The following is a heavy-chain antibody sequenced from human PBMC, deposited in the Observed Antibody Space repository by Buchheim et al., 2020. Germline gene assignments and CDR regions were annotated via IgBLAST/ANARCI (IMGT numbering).Heavy chain of an antibody. CDR3: ARAPPYYGDSYYFDY. CDR1: GFTFSPYE. D-gene: IGHD4-17*01. Sequence: EVLLVESGGGLVQPGGSLRLSCAASGFTFSPYEMNWVRQAPGKGLECISYISRSWDTIYYADSVKGRFTISREKAKDPPYLAMNSLRAEDTAVYYCARAPPYYGDSYYFDYWGQGTL. J-gene: IGHJ4*02. CDR2: ISRSWDTI. V-gene: IGHV3-48*03.